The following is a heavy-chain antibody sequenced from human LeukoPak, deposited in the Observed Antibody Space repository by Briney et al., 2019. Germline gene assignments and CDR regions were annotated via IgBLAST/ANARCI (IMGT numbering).Heavy chain of an antibody. Sequence: QPGRSLRLSCAASGFTFSSYGMHWVRQAPGKGLEWVAVISYDGSNKYYADSVKGRFTISRDNSKNTLYLQMNSLRAEDTAVYYFAKVRGSEEQWLDLYLAYWGQVTRVSVFS. CDR2: ISYDGSNK. V-gene: IGHV3-30*18. CDR3: AKVRGSEEQWLDLYLAY. CDR1: GFTFSSYG. J-gene: IGHJ4*02. D-gene: IGHD6-19*01.